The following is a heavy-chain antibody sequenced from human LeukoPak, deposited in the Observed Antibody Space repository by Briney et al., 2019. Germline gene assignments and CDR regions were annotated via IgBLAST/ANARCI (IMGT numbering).Heavy chain of an antibody. J-gene: IGHJ3*02. D-gene: IGHD6-13*01. CDR2: IYYSGST. CDR1: GGSISSYY. V-gene: IGHV4-59*01. CDR3: ARVEYSSSNAAFDI. Sequence: KPSETLSLTCTVSGGSISSYYWSWIRQPPGKGLEWRGYIYYSGSTNYNPSLKGRVTISVATYKNQFSLNLSSVSVADTAVYYCARVEYSSSNAAFDIWGQGTMVTVSS.